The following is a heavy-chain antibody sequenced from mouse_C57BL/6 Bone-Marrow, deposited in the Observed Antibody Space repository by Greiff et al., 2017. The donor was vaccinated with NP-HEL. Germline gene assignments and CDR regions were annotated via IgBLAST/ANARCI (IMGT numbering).Heavy chain of an antibody. CDR2: IYPGSGST. D-gene: IGHD6-1*01. V-gene: IGHV1-55*01. Sequence: VQLQQSGAELVKPGASVKMSCKASGYTFTSYWITWVKPRPGHGLEWIGDIYPGSGSTNYNEKFKSKATLTVDTSSSTAYMQLSSLTSEDSAVYYCARPLRNYFDYWGQGTTLTVSS. J-gene: IGHJ2*01. CDR3: ARPLRNYFDY. CDR1: GYTFTSYW.